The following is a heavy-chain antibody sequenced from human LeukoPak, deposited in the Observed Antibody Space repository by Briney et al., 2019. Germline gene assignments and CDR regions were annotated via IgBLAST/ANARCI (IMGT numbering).Heavy chain of an antibody. CDR3: AKLEASVDY. CDR2: ISYDGSNK. Sequence: GGSLRLSCAASGFIFSTYGMQWVRQAPGKGLEWVAVISYDGSNKYYADSVKGRFTISRDNSKNTLYLQMNSLRPDDTAVYYCAKLEASVDYWGQGTLVTVSS. CDR1: GFIFSTYG. J-gene: IGHJ4*02. V-gene: IGHV3-30*18.